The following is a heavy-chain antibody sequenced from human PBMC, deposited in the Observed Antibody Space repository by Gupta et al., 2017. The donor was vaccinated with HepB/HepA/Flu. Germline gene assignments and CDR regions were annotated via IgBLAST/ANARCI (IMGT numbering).Heavy chain of an antibody. CDR2: ISGRGTNT. Sequence: EVHLLVSGRGFTQPVGSLRLLSKAATPIFKNFAINWVRQAPGKGVEWVSDISGRGTNTYYADSVKGRFTFSRDDSKNTLFLQMSSLRVEDTASYYCTTNTSAYAAFDYWGQGNVVTVSS. J-gene: IGHJ4*02. D-gene: IGHD6-19*01. CDR3: TTNTSAYAAFDY. CDR1: TPIFKNFA. V-gene: IGHV3-23*01.